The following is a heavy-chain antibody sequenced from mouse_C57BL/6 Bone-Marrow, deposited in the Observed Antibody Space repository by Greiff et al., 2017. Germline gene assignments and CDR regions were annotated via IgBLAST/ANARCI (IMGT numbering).Heavy chain of an antibody. CDR2: IDPNSGGT. CDR1: GYTFTSYW. CDR3: AGSRGVWYQAWFAY. J-gene: IGHJ3*01. D-gene: IGHD2-10*02. Sequence: QVQLQQPGAELVKPGASVKLSCKASGYTFTSYWMHWVKQRPGRGLEWIGRIDPNSGGTKYNEKFKSKATLTVDKPSSTAYMQLSSLTSEDSAVYYCAGSRGVWYQAWFAYWGQGTLVTVSA. V-gene: IGHV1-72*01.